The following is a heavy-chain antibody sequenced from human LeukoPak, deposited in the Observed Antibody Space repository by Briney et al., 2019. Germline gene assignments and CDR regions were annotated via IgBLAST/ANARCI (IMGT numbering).Heavy chain of an antibody. J-gene: IGHJ3*02. CDR2: ISSSSSTI. V-gene: IGHV3-48*01. Sequence: PGGSLRLSCAASGFTFSSYSMNWVRQAPGKGLEWVSYISSSSSTIYYADSVKGRFTISRDNAKNTLYLQMNSLRAEDTAVYYCARDRALERGAFDIWGQGTMVTVSS. D-gene: IGHD3-10*01. CDR3: ARDRALERGAFDI. CDR1: GFTFSSYS.